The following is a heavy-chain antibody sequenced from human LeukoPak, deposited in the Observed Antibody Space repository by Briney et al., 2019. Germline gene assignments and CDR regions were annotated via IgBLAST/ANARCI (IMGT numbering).Heavy chain of an antibody. CDR1: GYTFTGYY. V-gene: IGHV1-2*02. CDR3: ARSDEWELPATY. D-gene: IGHD1-26*01. Sequence: ASVTVSCKASGYTFTGYYMHWVRQAPGQGLEWMGWINPNSGGTNYAQKFQGRVTMTRDTSISTAYMELSRLRSDDTAVYYCARSDEWELPATYLGQGTLVTVSS. CDR2: INPNSGGT. J-gene: IGHJ4*02.